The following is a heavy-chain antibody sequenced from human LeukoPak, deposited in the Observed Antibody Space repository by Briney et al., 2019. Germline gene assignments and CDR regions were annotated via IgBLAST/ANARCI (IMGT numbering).Heavy chain of an antibody. CDR1: GYTFTGYY. V-gene: IGHV1-2*02. CDR2: INPNSGGT. D-gene: IGHD2-2*02. Sequence: RASVKVSCKASGYTFTGYYMHWVRQAPGQGLEWMGWINPNSGGTNYAQKFQGRVTMTRDTSISTAYMELSRLRSDDTAVYYCARVRGEGPDELLYLGFWGQGTLVTVSS. CDR3: ARVRGEGPDELLYLGF. J-gene: IGHJ4*02.